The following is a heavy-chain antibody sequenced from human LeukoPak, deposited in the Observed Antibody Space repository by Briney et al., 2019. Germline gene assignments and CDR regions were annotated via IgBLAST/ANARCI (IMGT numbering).Heavy chain of an antibody. J-gene: IGHJ5*02. CDR3: ARPYYDFWSGYYTWFDP. D-gene: IGHD3-3*01. V-gene: IGHV1-69*13. CDR1: GYTFTGYY. Sequence: ASVKVSCKASGYTFTGYYMHWVRQAPGQGLEWMGGIIPIFGTANYAQKFQGRVTITADESTSTAYMELSSLRSEDTAVYYCARPYYDFWSGYYTWFDPWGQGTLVTVSS. CDR2: IIPIFGTA.